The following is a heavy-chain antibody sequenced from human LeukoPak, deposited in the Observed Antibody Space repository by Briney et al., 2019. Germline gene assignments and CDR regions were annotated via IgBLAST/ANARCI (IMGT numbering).Heavy chain of an antibody. CDR1: GFTFSSYS. D-gene: IGHD3-16*01. Sequence: PGGSLRPSCAASGFTFSSYSMNWVRQAPGKGLEWVSSISSSSSYIYYADSVKGRFTISRDNAKNSLYLQMNSLRAEDTAVYYCARDLLFPPDYDYVSPGPFDYWGRGTLVTVSS. CDR2: ISSSSSYI. CDR3: ARDLLFPPDYDYVSPGPFDY. J-gene: IGHJ4*02. V-gene: IGHV3-21*01.